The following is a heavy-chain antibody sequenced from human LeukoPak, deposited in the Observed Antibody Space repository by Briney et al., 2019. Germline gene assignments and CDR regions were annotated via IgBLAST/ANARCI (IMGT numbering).Heavy chain of an antibody. CDR3: ARHKSTWSFDSSGYFDY. CDR2: IYYSGST. D-gene: IGHD3-22*01. V-gene: IGHV4-59*08. J-gene: IGHJ4*02. CDR1: GGSISSYY. Sequence: PSETLSLTCTVSGGSISSYYWSWIRQPPGKGLEWIGYIYYSGSTNYNPSLKSRVTISVDTSKNQFSLKLSSVTAADTAVYYCARHKSTWSFDSSGYFDYWGQGTLVTVSS.